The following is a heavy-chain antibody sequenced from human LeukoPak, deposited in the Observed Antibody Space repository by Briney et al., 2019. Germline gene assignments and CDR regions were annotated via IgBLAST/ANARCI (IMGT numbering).Heavy chain of an antibody. J-gene: IGHJ4*02. V-gene: IGHV3-13*01. D-gene: IGHD2-21*01. CDR2: IGTTDDT. CDR1: GFTFNNYD. Sequence: PGGSLRLSCAASGFTFNNYDMHWVRQPTGKGLEWVSAIGTTDDTYYVDSVKGRFTISREDAENPLYLQMNSLRVGDTAVYYCARTRAYCSGDKCLIDYWGQGTLVTVSS. CDR3: ARTRAYCSGDKCLIDY.